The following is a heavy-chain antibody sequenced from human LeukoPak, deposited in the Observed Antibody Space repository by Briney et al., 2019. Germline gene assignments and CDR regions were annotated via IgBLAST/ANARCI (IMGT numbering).Heavy chain of an antibody. V-gene: IGHV3-30*02. CDR1: GFIFSSYG. Sequence: GGSLRLSCAASGFIFSSYGMHWVRQAPGKGLEWVALIRYDGSNKYYADSVKGRFTISRDNSKNTLYLQMNSLRAEDTAVYYCAKVYTAMLKDYFDYWGQGTLVTVSS. CDR2: IRYDGSNK. J-gene: IGHJ4*02. CDR3: AKVYTAMLKDYFDY. D-gene: IGHD5-18*01.